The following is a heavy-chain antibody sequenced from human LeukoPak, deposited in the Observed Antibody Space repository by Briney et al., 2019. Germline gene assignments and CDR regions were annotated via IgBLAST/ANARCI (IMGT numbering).Heavy chain of an antibody. D-gene: IGHD6-13*01. CDR2: VDGGGGGT. V-gene: IGHV3-23*01. CDR3: AKQSAGSAAWYSLHYDF. CDR1: GLTLSSYA. J-gene: IGHJ4*02. Sequence: PGGSLRLSCAASGLTLSSYAMTWVRQAPGRGLEWVSSVDGGGGGTYYADSVKGRFTISRDNSKDTLYLQMNGLRAEDTAVYFCAKQSAGSAAWYSLHYDFWGQRTLVTVSS.